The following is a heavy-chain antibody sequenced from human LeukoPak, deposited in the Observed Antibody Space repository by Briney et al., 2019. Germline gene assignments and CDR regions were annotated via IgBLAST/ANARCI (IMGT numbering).Heavy chain of an antibody. CDR3: ARASNPWLQLS. CDR1: GFTFSNYW. V-gene: IGHV3-7*05. Sequence: GGSLTLSCAASGFTFSNYWMIWVRQAPGQGLEWVAKIQQDGGQNHYPDSLRGRFTVSRDNAQTSRYLHMNSLRAEDTAVYYCARASNPWLQLSWGQGTLVTVSS. D-gene: IGHD5-24*01. CDR2: IQQDGGQN. J-gene: IGHJ4*02.